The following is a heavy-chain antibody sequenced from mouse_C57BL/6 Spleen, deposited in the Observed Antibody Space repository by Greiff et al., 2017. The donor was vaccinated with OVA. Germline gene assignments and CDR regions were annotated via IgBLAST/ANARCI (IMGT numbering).Heavy chain of an antibody. CDR3: ARSEGYEGSAY. CDR2: IYPGSGNT. Sequence: QVQLKESGPELVKPGASVKISCKASGYSFTSYYIHWVKQRPGQGLEWIGWIYPGSGNTKYNEKFKGKATLTADTSSSTAYMQLSSLTSEDSAVYYCARSEGYEGSAYWGQGTLVTVSA. J-gene: IGHJ3*01. D-gene: IGHD2-2*01. V-gene: IGHV1-66*01. CDR1: GYSFTSYY.